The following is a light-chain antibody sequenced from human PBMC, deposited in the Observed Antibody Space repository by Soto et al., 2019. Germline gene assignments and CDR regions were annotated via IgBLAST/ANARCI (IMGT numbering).Light chain of an antibody. Sequence: EIVLTQSPGTLSLSPGERATLSCKASQSVSSNFLAWYQRKPGQAPRLLIYGAYYRATDIPYRFSGSGSGTDFTLTNTRLEPVYFAVYYFQHYGTSPPTFGQGTKVEI. CDR2: GAY. V-gene: IGKV3-20*01. CDR3: QHYGTSPPT. CDR1: QSVSSNF. J-gene: IGKJ1*01.